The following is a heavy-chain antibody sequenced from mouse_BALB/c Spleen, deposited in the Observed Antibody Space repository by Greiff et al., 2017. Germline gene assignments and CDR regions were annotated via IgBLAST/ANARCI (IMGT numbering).Heavy chain of an antibody. CDR1: GFSLTSYG. Sequence: VQGVESGPGLVQPSQSLSITCTVSGFSLTSYGVHWVRQSPGKGLEWLGVIWSGGSTDYNAAFISRLSISKDNSKSQVFFKMNSLQANDTAIYYCARNSQLGRYYAMDYWGQGTSVTVSS. D-gene: IGHD4-1*02. CDR2: IWSGGST. CDR3: ARNSQLGRYYAMDY. V-gene: IGHV2-2*02. J-gene: IGHJ4*01.